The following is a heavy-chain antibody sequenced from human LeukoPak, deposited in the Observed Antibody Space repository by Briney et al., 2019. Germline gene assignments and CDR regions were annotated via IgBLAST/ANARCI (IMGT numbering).Heavy chain of an antibody. CDR2: LYSDGNT. CDR3: ARSVDPVAANTLAY. D-gene: IGHD2-21*02. Sequence: GGSPRLSCAAMRLTVVTNDMTSARQAPGKGLEWVSVLYSDGNTKYADSVQGRFTISRDNSENTLYLEMNSLSPDDTTVYYCARSVDPVAANTLAYWGQGTLVTVSS. J-gene: IGHJ4*01. V-gene: IGHV3-53*01. CDR1: RLTVVTND.